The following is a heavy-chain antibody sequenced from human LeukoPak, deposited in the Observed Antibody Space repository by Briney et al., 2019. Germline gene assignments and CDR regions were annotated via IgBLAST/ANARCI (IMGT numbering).Heavy chain of an antibody. CDR3: ASCSSTSCSPDYYYGMDV. D-gene: IGHD2-2*01. CDR2: INHSGST. Sequence: SETLSLTCAVYGGSFSGYYWSWIRQPPGKGLEWIGEINHSGSTNYNPSLKSRVTISVDRSKNQFSLKLSSVTAADTAVYYCASCSSTSCSPDYYYGMDVWGQGTTVTVSS. CDR1: GGSFSGYY. J-gene: IGHJ6*02. V-gene: IGHV4-34*01.